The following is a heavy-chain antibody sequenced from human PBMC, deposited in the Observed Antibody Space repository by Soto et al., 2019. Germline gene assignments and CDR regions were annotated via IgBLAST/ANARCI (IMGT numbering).Heavy chain of an antibody. CDR1: GGSISDYQ. CDR2: IYYSGRT. D-gene: IGHD3-16*01. CDR3: ARMRGLGEISPYLDY. Sequence: QVQLQESGPGLVKPSETLSLTCSISGGSISDYQWNWIRQPPGKGLEWIGYIYYSGRTNYNPSLKSRLTLSLDTSTREFSLRLGSVTAADTAVYYCARMRGLGEISPYLDYWGQGALVTVSS. V-gene: IGHV4-59*01. J-gene: IGHJ4*02.